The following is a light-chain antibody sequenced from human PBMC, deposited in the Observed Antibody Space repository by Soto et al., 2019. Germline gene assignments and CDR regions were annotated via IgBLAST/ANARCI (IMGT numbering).Light chain of an antibody. Sequence: DIVMTQSPDSLAVSLGERSTVSCRSSQSVLSDSTNKNYIAWYQQKPGQPTKLLIYSVSTRESGVPDRVIGSGSGTDFTLTISSLHAEEVQVYYCQQYFSTPWTFCQGTKVELK. CDR2: SVS. V-gene: IGKV4-1*01. CDR1: QSVLSDSTNKNY. J-gene: IGKJ1*01. CDR3: QQYFSTPWT.